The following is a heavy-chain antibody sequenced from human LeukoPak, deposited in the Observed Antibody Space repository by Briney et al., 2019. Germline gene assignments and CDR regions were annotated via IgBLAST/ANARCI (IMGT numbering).Heavy chain of an antibody. CDR3: ARDDYGDSIPVYYFDY. V-gene: IGHV3-21*01. J-gene: IGHJ4*02. D-gene: IGHD4-17*01. CDR1: GFTFSSYS. Sequence: AGGSLRLSCAASGFTFSSYSMNWVRQAPGKGLEWVSSISSSSSYIYYADSVKGRFTISRDNAKNSLYLQMNSLRAEDTAVYYCARDDYGDSIPVYYFDYWGQGTLVTVSS. CDR2: ISSSSSYI.